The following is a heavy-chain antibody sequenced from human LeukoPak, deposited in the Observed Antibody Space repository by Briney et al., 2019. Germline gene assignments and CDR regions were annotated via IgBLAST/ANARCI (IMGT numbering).Heavy chain of an antibody. D-gene: IGHD3-22*01. CDR3: AREPSRYYYDSSGYVHFDY. Sequence: GASVKVSCKASGYTFTSYGISWVRQAPGQGLEWMGWISAYNGNTNYAQKLQGRVTMTTDTSTSTAYMELRSLRSDDTAVYYCAREPSRYYYDSSGYVHFDYWGQGTLVTVSS. CDR2: ISAYNGNT. CDR1: GYTFTSYG. J-gene: IGHJ4*02. V-gene: IGHV1-18*01.